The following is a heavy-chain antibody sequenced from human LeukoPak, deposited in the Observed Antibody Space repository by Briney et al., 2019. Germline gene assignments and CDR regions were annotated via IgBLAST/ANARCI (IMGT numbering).Heavy chain of an antibody. V-gene: IGHV3-43*02. CDR3: AKESGKFDY. J-gene: IGHJ4*02. CDR1: GFTFDDSA. CDR2: ISADGGST. Sequence: PGGSLRLSCAAAGFTFDDSAMHWVRQAPGKGLEWGSLISADGGSTFSADSVKGRFSISRDNSKNSLYLQMNSLRSEDTAMYYCAKESGKFDYWGQGTLVAVSS.